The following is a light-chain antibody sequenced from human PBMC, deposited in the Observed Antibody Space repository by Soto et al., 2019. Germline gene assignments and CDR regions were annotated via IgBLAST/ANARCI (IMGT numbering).Light chain of an antibody. CDR3: SSYTTTNSLV. V-gene: IGLV2-14*03. J-gene: IGLJ7*01. CDR2: GVT. Sequence: QSALAQPASVSGSPGQSITISCTGSNSDIGYYNFVSWYQKHPDKAPKLLIFGVTNRPSGISDRFSGSKSGATASLTISGRQAEDEADYYCSSYTTTNSLVFGTGTQLTVL. CDR1: NSDIGYYNF.